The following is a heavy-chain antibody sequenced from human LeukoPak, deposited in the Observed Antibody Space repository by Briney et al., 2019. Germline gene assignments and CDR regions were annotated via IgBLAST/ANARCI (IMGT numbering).Heavy chain of an antibody. Sequence: SETLSLTCTVSGGSISSYYWSWIRQPPGKGLEWIGYIYYSGSTNYNPSLKSRVTISVDTSKNQLSLKLSSVTAADTAVYYCARDYYGSNNWFDPWGQGTLVTVSS. D-gene: IGHD3-10*01. CDR3: ARDYYGSNNWFDP. CDR1: GGSISSYY. J-gene: IGHJ5*02. V-gene: IGHV4-59*01. CDR2: IYYSGST.